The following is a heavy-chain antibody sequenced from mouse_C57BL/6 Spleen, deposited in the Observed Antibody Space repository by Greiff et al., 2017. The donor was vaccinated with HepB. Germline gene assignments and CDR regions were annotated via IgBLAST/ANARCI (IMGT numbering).Heavy chain of an antibody. CDR2: IDPSDSYT. D-gene: IGHD3-2*02. V-gene: IGHV1-59*01. Sequence: QVQLQQPGAELVRPGTSVKLSCKASGYTFTSYWMHWVKQRPGQGLEWIGVIDPSDSYTNYNQKFKGKATLTVDTSSSTAYMQLSSLTSEDSAVYYCARPSQTAQATPLDYWGQGTTLTVSS. J-gene: IGHJ2*01. CDR1: GYTFTSYW. CDR3: ARPSQTAQATPLDY.